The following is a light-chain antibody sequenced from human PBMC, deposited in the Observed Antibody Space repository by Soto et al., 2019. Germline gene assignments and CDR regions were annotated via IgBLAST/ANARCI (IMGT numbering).Light chain of an antibody. CDR3: QQYNNWRRT. Sequence: EIVMTQSPATLSVSPGERATLSCRASQSVRSNLAWYQQKPGQAPRLIYGASTRATGIPVRFSGSGSGTEFTLTISSLQSEDFAVYYCQQYNNWRRTFGQGTKLEIK. CDR2: GAS. J-gene: IGKJ2*01. V-gene: IGKV3-15*01. CDR1: QSVRSN.